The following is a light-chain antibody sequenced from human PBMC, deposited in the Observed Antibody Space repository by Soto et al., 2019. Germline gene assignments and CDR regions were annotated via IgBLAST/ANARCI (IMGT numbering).Light chain of an antibody. V-gene: IGKV3-20*01. Sequence: EIVLTQSPGTLSLSPGERATLSCRASQSVSSSYLAWYQQKPGQAPRLLIYGASSRATGIPDRFSGSGSGTDFTLTISRLEPEDFAVYYCQQYGSSPTFGQGNKVAIK. CDR3: QQYGSSPT. J-gene: IGKJ1*01. CDR2: GAS. CDR1: QSVSSSY.